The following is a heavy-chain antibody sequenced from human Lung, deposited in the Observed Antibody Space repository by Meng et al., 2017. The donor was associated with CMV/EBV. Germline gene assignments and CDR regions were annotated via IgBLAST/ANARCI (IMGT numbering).Heavy chain of an antibody. V-gene: IGHV4-59*01. CDR3: AIGGRYDASARYYLDAYDI. Sequence: GSLRLXCTISGGSISSYYWSWIRQPPGKGLEWIGHIHYSGSTNYNPSLKSRVTVSADTSKNQFSPKLRSVTAADTAVYYCAIGGRYDASARYYLDAYDIWGQGTVVTVSS. D-gene: IGHD3-22*01. CDR2: IHYSGST. CDR1: GGSISSYY. J-gene: IGHJ3*02.